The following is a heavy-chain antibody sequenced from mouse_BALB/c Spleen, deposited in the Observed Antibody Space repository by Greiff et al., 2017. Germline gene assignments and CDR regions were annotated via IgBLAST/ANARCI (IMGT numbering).Heavy chain of an antibody. J-gene: IGHJ4*01. V-gene: IGHV1-82*01. CDR2: IYPGDGDT. CDR1: GYAFSSSW. D-gene: IGHD2-4*01. Sequence: VQLQQSGPELVKPGASVKISCKASGYAFSSSWMNWVKQRPGQGLEWIGRIYPGDGDTNYNGKFKGKATLTADKSSSTAYMQLSSLTSVDSAVYFCARRVDYDEGYYAMDYWGQGTSVTVSS. CDR3: ARRVDYDEGYYAMDY.